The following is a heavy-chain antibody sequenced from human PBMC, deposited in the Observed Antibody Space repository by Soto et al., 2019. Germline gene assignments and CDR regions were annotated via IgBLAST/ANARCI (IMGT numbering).Heavy chain of an antibody. CDR3: ARDQSTYYDLWSGYYLGWFDP. D-gene: IGHD3-3*01. CDR1: GYTFTSYA. V-gene: IGHV1-3*01. CDR2: INPGNGNT. J-gene: IGHJ5*02. Sequence: ASVKISCKASGYTFTSYAMHWVPQAPGQRLAWMGCINPGNGNTKYSQEYQVRVTISRGTSAITGYMELSSLRTEDTAVYYCARDQSTYYDLWSGYYLGWFDPWGQGTLVSVS.